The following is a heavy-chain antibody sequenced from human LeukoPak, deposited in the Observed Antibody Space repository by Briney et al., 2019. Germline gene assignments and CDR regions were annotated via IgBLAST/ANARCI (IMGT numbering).Heavy chain of an antibody. D-gene: IGHD1-26*01. Sequence: GGSLRLSCVTSGFMFSTYAMSWVRQAPGKGLEWVSIISGSGERTYYADSVKGRFTVSRDNSKNTLYLQMKSLRAEDTAVYYCVSQSYSGSDNYYFHYWGQGTLVAISS. CDR1: GFMFSTYA. CDR2: ISGSGERT. J-gene: IGHJ4*02. CDR3: VSQSYSGSDNYYFHY. V-gene: IGHV3-23*01.